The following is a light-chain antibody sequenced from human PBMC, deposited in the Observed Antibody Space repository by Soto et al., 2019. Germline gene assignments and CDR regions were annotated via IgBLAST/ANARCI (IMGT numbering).Light chain of an antibody. CDR3: QQYARSPIT. CDR2: DAS. J-gene: IGKJ5*01. CDR1: QSVSRSF. V-gene: IGKV3-20*01. Sequence: EIVLTQSPGTLSLSPGERATLSCRASQSVSRSFLAWYQQKPGQAPRLLIYDASIMATGTPDRFSGSESGPDFTLTISRLEPDDFAVYHCQQYARSPITFGQGTRLEIK.